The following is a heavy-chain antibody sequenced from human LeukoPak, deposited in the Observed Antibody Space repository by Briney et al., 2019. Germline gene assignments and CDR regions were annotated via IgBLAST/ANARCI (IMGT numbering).Heavy chain of an antibody. D-gene: IGHD3-16*02. CDR3: ARSRSGDYFDY. CDR1: GYSFTSYW. Sequence: GESLKISCKGSGYSFTSYWINWVRQMPGKGLEWMGRIDPSDSYTNYSPSFQGHVTISADKSISTAYLQWSSLKASETAMYYCARSRSGDYFDYWGQGTLVTVSS. CDR2: IDPSDSYT. J-gene: IGHJ4*02. V-gene: IGHV5-10-1*01.